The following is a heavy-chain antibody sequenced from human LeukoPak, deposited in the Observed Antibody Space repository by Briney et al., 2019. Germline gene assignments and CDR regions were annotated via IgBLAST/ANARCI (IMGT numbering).Heavy chain of an antibody. CDR2: ITGSGGRT. V-gene: IGHV3-23*01. CDR3: ARDRFFVGYMDV. CDR1: GFTFSSYA. Sequence: GGSLRLSCAASGFTFSSYAMNWVRQAPGKGLEWVSAITGSGGRTYYADSVKGRFTISRDNAKNTLYLQMNSLRAEDTAVYYCARDRFFVGYMDVWGKGTTVTVSS. J-gene: IGHJ6*03. D-gene: IGHD2-15*01.